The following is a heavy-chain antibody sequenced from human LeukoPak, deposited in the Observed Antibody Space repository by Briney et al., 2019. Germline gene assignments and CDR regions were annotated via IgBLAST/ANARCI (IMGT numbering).Heavy chain of an antibody. V-gene: IGHV3-21*01. CDR3: ASCSGGSCYLDY. CDR2: ISSSSSYI. CDR1: GFTFSSYS. Sequence: GGSLRLSCAASGFTFSSYSMNWVRQAPGKGLEWVSSISSSSSYIYYADSVKGRFTISRDNAKYSLYLQMNSLRAEDTAVYYCASCSGGSCYLDYWGQGTLVTVSS. J-gene: IGHJ4*02. D-gene: IGHD2-15*01.